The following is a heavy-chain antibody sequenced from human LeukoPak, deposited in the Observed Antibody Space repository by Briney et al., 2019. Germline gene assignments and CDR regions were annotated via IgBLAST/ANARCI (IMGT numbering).Heavy chain of an antibody. CDR3: AREGPRGNSQFDY. J-gene: IGHJ4*02. V-gene: IGHV3-7*01. CDR2: IKQDGSEK. D-gene: IGHD2/OR15-2a*01. Sequence: GGSLRLSCAASGFTFSSYWMSWVRQAPGKGLEWVANIKQDGSEKYYVDSVKGRLTISRDNSKNTLYLQMNSLRAEGTAVYYCAREGPRGNSQFDYWGQGTLVTVSS. CDR1: GFTFSSYW.